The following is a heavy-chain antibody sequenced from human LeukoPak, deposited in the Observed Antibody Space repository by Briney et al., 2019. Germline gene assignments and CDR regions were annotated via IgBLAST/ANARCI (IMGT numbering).Heavy chain of an antibody. CDR1: GYTFTSYY. CDR2: IIPIFGTA. V-gene: IGHV1-69*06. CDR3: AAPLVATISGYYYMDV. D-gene: IGHD5-12*01. Sequence: SVKVSCKASGYTFTSYYMHWVRQAPGQGLEWMGGIIPIFGTANYAQKFQGRVTIIADKSTSTAYMELSSLRSEDTAVYYCAAPLVATISGYYYMDVWGKGTTVTVSS. J-gene: IGHJ6*03.